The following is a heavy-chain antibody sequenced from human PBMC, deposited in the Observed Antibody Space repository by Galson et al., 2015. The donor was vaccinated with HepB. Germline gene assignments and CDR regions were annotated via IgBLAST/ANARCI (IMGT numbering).Heavy chain of an antibody. CDR2: IYSTGST. V-gene: IGHV4-59*01. CDR3: ARGNRHLEPYFDY. J-gene: IGHJ4*02. CDR1: GGSINTYY. D-gene: IGHD1-1*01. Sequence: ETLSLTCTVSGGSINTYYWSWIRQPPGKGLEWIGCIYSTGSTTYNPSLKSRVTISVNTSKNQFSLRVTSVTAADTAVYYCARGNRHLEPYFDYWGQGTLVTVSS.